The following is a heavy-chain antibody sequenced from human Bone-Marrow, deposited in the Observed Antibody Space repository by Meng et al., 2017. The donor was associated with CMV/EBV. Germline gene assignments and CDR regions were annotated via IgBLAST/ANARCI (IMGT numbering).Heavy chain of an antibody. CDR3: ASRSSSWIGQYNWFDP. J-gene: IGHJ5*02. D-gene: IGHD6-13*01. V-gene: IGHV4-39*01. Sequence: SETLSLTCTVSGGSISSSSYYWGWIRQPPGKGLEWIGSIYYSGSTYYNPSLKSRVTISVDTSKNQFSLKLSSVTAADTAVYYCASRSSSWIGQYNWFDPWGQGTLVTVSS. CDR1: GGSISSSSYY. CDR2: IYYSGST.